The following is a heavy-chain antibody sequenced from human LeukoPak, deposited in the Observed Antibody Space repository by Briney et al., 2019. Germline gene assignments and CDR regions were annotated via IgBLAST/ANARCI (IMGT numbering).Heavy chain of an antibody. Sequence: KTSETLSLTCTVSGGSINSYYWSWIRQPPGKGLEWIGYIYYSGSTNYNPSLKSRVTISIDTSKKQFSLKLSSVTAADTAVYYCARHPRRVGNSLFDYWGQGTLVTVSS. CDR1: GGSINSYY. V-gene: IGHV4-59*08. CDR2: IYYSGST. CDR3: ARHPRRVGNSLFDY. J-gene: IGHJ4*02. D-gene: IGHD4-23*01.